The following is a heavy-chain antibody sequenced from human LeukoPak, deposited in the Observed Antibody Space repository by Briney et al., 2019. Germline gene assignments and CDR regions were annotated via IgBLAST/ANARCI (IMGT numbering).Heavy chain of an antibody. Sequence: GGSLRLSCAASGFTFSSYAMHWVRQAPGKGLEWVAFIRYDGSNKYYADSVKGRFTISRDNSKNTLYLQMNSLRAEDTAVYYCAKDLWDIVVVPAAICIDYWGQGTLVTVSS. CDR1: GFTFSSYA. J-gene: IGHJ4*02. CDR2: IRYDGSNK. CDR3: AKDLWDIVVVPAAICIDY. D-gene: IGHD2-2*01. V-gene: IGHV3-30*02.